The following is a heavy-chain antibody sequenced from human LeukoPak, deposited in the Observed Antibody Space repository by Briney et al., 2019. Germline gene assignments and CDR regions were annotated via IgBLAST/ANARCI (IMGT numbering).Heavy chain of an antibody. Sequence: PSETLSLTCTVSGGSISSYYWSWIRQPAGKGLEWIGRIYASGSTNYNPSLKSRVTMSVDTSKNQFSLKLSSVTAADTAVYYCARDHEKWELRRPRDAFDIWGQGTMVTVSS. D-gene: IGHD1-26*01. CDR1: GGSISSYY. CDR2: IYASGST. J-gene: IGHJ3*02. CDR3: ARDHEKWELRRPRDAFDI. V-gene: IGHV4-4*07.